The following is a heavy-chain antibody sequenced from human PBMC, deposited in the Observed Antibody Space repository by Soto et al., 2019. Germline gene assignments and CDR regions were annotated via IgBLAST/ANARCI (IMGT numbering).Heavy chain of an antibody. CDR3: ANELRYFDWFAGYFDY. Sequence: GGSLRLSCAASGFTFSSYAMSWVRQAPGKGLEWVSAISGSGGSTYYADSVKGRFTISRDNSKNTLYLQMNSLRAEDTAVYYCANELRYFDWFAGYFDYWGQGTLVTVSS. V-gene: IGHV3-23*01. CDR2: ISGSGGST. D-gene: IGHD3-9*01. CDR1: GFTFSSYA. J-gene: IGHJ4*02.